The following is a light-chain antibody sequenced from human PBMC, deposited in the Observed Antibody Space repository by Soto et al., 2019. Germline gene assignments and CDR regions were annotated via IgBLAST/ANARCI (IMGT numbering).Light chain of an antibody. CDR2: EIN. J-gene: IGLJ1*01. CDR3: SSFAGSNNFPYV. Sequence: QSVLTQPASVSGSPGQSITISCAGTSSDVGAYDYVSWYQQHPGKAPKLMIYEINKRPSGVPDRFSGSKSGNTASLTVSGLQAEDEADYYCSSFAGSNNFPYVSGTGTKVTVL. V-gene: IGLV2-8*01. CDR1: SSDVGAYDY.